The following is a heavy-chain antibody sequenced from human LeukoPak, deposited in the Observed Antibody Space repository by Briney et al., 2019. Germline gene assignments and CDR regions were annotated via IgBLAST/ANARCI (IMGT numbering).Heavy chain of an antibody. CDR1: GYTFSGYY. J-gene: IGHJ4*02. CDR2: INPSNGDT. Sequence: RASVKVSCKASGYTFSGYYIHWVRQAPGQGLEWMAWINPSNGDTNYAQKFQGRVTMTRDTSISTAYMELSRLRSDDTAVYYCARGFYGSGSYYKIALGYWGQGTLVTVSS. V-gene: IGHV1-2*02. D-gene: IGHD3-10*01. CDR3: ARGFYGSGSYYKIALGY.